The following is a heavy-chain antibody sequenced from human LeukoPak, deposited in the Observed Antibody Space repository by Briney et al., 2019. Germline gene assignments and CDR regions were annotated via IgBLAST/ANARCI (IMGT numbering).Heavy chain of an antibody. CDR1: GFTFSSYA. CDR2: ISGSGGST. Sequence: GGSLRLSCAASGFTFSSYAMSWVRQAPGKGLEWVSAISGSGGSTYYADSVKGRFTISRDNSKNTLYLQMNSLRAEDTAVYYCAKPRLGSGWAAYYFDYWGQGTLVTLSS. D-gene: IGHD6-19*01. CDR3: AKPRLGSGWAAYYFDY. J-gene: IGHJ4*02. V-gene: IGHV3-23*01.